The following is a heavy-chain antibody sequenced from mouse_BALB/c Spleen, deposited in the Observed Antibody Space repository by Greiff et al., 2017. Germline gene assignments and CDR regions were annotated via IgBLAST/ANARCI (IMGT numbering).Heavy chain of an antibody. D-gene: IGHD1-1*01. J-gene: IGHJ2*01. CDR3: ARGYYYGSSFDY. CDR2: IDPSASYT. CDR1: GYTFTSYW. V-gene: IGHV1-69*02. Sequence: QVQLQQPGAELVKPGASVKLSCKASGYTFTSYWMHWVKQRPGQGLEWIGEIDPSASYTNYNQKFKGKATLTVDKSSSTAYMQLSSLTSEDSAVYYCARGYYYGSSFDYWGQGTTLTVSS.